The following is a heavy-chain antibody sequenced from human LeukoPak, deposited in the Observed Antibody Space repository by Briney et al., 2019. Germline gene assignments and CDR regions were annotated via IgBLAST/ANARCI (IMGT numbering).Heavy chain of an antibody. CDR2: IYYSGST. CDR1: GGSISSSDYY. Sequence: SETLSLTCSVSGGSISSSDYYWDWIRQPPGKRLEWIGSIYYSGSTYYNPSLKSRVTISVDTSKNQFSLKLSSVTAADTAVYYCAGHPPTGGTTQYYFDYWGQGTLVTVSS. D-gene: IGHD1-7*01. J-gene: IGHJ4*02. V-gene: IGHV4-39*01. CDR3: AGHPPTGGTTQYYFDY.